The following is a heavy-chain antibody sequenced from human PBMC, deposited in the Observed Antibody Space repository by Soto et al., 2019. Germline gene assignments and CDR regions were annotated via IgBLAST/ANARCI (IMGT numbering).Heavy chain of an antibody. CDR3: AKDLFHGQYSSSSPTDD. Sequence: GGSLRLSCAASGFTFSSYAMSWVRQAPGKGLEWVSAISGSGGSTYYADSVKGRFTISRDNSKNTLYLQMNSLRAEDTAVYYCAKDLFHGQYSSSSPTDDWGQGTLVTVSS. J-gene: IGHJ4*02. D-gene: IGHD6-6*01. CDR2: ISGSGGST. V-gene: IGHV3-23*01. CDR1: GFTFSSYA.